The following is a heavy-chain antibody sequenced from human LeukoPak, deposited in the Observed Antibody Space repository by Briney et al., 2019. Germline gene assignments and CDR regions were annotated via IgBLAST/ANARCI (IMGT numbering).Heavy chain of an antibody. V-gene: IGHV3-21*01. D-gene: IGHD3-22*01. CDR1: GFTFSSYS. CDR2: ISSSSSYI. Sequence: GGSLRLSCAASGFTFSSYSMNWVRQAPGKGLEWVSSISSSSSYIYYADSVKGRFTISRDNAKNSLYLQMNSLRAEDTAVYYCARDRHDSSGKLPMDVWGQGTTVTVSS. CDR3: ARDRHDSSGKLPMDV. J-gene: IGHJ6*02.